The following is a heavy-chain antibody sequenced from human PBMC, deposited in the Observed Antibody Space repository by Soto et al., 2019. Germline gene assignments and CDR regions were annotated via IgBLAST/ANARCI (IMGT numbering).Heavy chain of an antibody. CDR1: GFTFSSYD. Sequence: EVQLVESGGGLVQPGGSLRLSCAASGFTFSSYDMHWVRQATGKGLEWVSAIGTAGDTYYPGSVKGRFTISRENAKNSLYLQMNSMRAGDTAVYCCARESDYGDYDYWGQGTLVTVSS. CDR2: IGTAGDT. J-gene: IGHJ4*02. V-gene: IGHV3-13*04. D-gene: IGHD4-17*01. CDR3: ARESDYGDYDY.